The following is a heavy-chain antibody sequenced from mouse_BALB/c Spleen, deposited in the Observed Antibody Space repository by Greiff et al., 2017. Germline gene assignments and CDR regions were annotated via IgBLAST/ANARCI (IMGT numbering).Heavy chain of an antibody. J-gene: IGHJ2*01. CDR1: GFTFSSFG. Sequence: EVKLMESGGGLVQPGGSRKLSCAASGFTFSSFGMHWVRQAPEKGLEWVAYISSGSSTIYYADTVKGRFTISRDNPKNTLFLQMTSLRSEDTAMYYCARGGYDYDRKYYCDYWGQGTTLTVSS. CDR3: ARGGYDYDRKYYCDY. D-gene: IGHD2-4*01. V-gene: IGHV5-17*02. CDR2: ISSGSSTI.